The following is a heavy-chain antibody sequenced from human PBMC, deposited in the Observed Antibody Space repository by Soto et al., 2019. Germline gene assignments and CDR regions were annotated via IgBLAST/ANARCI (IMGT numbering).Heavy chain of an antibody. CDR1: GASLSSGSCY. D-gene: IGHD6-19*01. Sequence: SETLSLTCSVSGASLSSGSCYWSWIRQHPGKGLEWIGYISYSGSTYYNPSLTSRVDMSVDTSKKQFSLRLTSVTAADTAVYYCARDLGSEQWFFDSWGQGTLVTVSS. J-gene: IGHJ4*02. CDR2: ISYSGST. V-gene: IGHV4-31*03. CDR3: ARDLGSEQWFFDS.